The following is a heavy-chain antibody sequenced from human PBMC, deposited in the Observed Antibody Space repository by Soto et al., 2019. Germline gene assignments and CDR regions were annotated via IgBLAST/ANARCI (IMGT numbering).Heavy chain of an antibody. V-gene: IGHV4-31*03. Sequence: QVQLQESGPGLVKPSQTLSLTCTVSGGSISSGGYYWSWIRQHPGKGLEWIGYIYYSGSTYYNPSLKSRVTISVDTSKNQFSLELSSVTAADTAVYYCARRAHSISRRHWFDPWGQGTLVTVSS. CDR3: ARRAHSISRRHWFDP. J-gene: IGHJ5*02. D-gene: IGHD3-3*02. CDR1: GGSISSGGYY. CDR2: IYYSGST.